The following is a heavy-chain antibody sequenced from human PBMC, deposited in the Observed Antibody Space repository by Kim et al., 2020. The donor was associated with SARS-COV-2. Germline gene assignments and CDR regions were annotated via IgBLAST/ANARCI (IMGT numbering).Heavy chain of an antibody. D-gene: IGHD2-2*01. J-gene: IGHJ4*02. Sequence: STIYYADSVKGRFTISRDNATNSLYLQMNSLRDEDTAVYYCARATRTSDYWGQGTLVTVSS. CDR2: STI. V-gene: IGHV3-48*02. CDR3: ARATRTSDY.